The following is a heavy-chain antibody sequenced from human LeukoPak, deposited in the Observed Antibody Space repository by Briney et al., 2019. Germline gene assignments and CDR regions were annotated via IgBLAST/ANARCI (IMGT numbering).Heavy chain of an antibody. D-gene: IGHD3-3*01. J-gene: IGHJ6*04. CDR1: GFTFSSYG. CDR3: AKDRVLDYYGMDV. Sequence: GGSLRLSCAASGFTFSSYGMHWVRQAPGKGLEWVAVISYDGSNKYYADSVKGRFTISRDNSKNRLYLQMNSLRAEDTAVYYCAKDRVLDYYGMDVWGKGTTVTVSS. V-gene: IGHV3-30*18. CDR2: ISYDGSNK.